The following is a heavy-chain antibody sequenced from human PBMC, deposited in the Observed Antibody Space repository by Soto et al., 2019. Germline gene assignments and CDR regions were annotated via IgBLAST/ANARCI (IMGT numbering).Heavy chain of an antibody. CDR1: GYTFTSYA. Sequence: QVQLVQSGAEVKKPGASVKVSCKASGYTFTSYAMHWVRQAPGHRLEWMGWINAGNGNTKYSQKFQGRVTITRDTSASTAYMELSSLRSEDTAVYYCARDFLRGFNYFDYWGQGTLVTVSS. V-gene: IGHV1-3*01. CDR3: ARDFLRGFNYFDY. J-gene: IGHJ4*02. CDR2: INAGNGNT.